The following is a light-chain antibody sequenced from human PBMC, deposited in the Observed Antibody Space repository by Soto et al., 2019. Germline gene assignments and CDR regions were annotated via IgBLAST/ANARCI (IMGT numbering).Light chain of an antibody. CDR2: DAS. Sequence: EIVLTQSPATLSVSPGERATLSCRAGQTVSSNLAWYQQKPGQAPRLLIYDASTRATGIPVRFRGSGSGTEFTLTISRLEPEDFALYYCQHYVSSATWTFGQGTKVDI. V-gene: IGKV3-15*01. J-gene: IGKJ1*01. CDR1: QTVSSN. CDR3: QHYVSSATWT.